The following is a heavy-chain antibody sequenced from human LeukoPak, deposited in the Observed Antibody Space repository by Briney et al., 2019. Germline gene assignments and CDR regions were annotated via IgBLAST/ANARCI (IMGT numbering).Heavy chain of an antibody. CDR2: IKQDGSEK. CDR1: GFTFNNYW. J-gene: IGHJ5*02. D-gene: IGHD3-9*01. CDR3: ARRTYYDLLTGYYGFDP. Sequence: GGSLRLSCAASGFTFNNYWMSWVRQAPGKGLEWVANIKQDGSEKYYVDSVKGRFTISRDNAKNSLYLQMDSLRAEDTAVYYCARRTYYDLLTGYYGFDPWGQGTLVTVSS. V-gene: IGHV3-7*01.